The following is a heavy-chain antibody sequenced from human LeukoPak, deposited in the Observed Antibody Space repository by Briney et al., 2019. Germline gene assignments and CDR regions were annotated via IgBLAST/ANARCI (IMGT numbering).Heavy chain of an antibody. Sequence: ASVKVSCKASGYTFTSYAMHWVRQAPGQRLEWMGWINAGNGNTKYSQKFQGRVTITRDTSASTVFMELRNLNTDDTAVYYCARDPSNTSGRNLFFDYWGQGTLVTVSS. V-gene: IGHV1-3*01. J-gene: IGHJ4*02. D-gene: IGHD6-19*01. CDR2: INAGNGNT. CDR1: GYTFTSYA. CDR3: ARDPSNTSGRNLFFDY.